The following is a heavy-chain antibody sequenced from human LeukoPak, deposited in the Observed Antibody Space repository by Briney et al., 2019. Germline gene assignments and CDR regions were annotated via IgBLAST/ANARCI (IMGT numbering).Heavy chain of an antibody. CDR3: AKDFEFDILSSSVGADAFDI. J-gene: IGHJ3*02. V-gene: IGHV3-11*01. D-gene: IGHD3-9*01. CDR2: ISSSGSTI. Sequence: PGGSLRLSCAASGFTFSDYYMSWIRQAPGKGLEWVSYISSSGSTIYYADSVKGRFTISRDNSKNTLYLQMNSLRAEDTAVYYCAKDFEFDILSSSVGADAFDIWGQGTVVTVSS. CDR1: GFTFSDYY.